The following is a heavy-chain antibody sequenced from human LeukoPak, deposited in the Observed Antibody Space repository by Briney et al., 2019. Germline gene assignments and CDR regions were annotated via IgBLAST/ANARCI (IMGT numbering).Heavy chain of an antibody. CDR3: ARRSGGTGPIDY. CDR1: GYSFTSYW. V-gene: IGHV5-51*01. J-gene: IGHJ4*02. Sequence: GGSLKISCKGSGYSFTSYWIGWVRPMPGKCLEWMGILYPGDSDTRYRPSFQGQVTISADKSISTAYPQRSSLKASDTAMYYCARRSGGTGPIDYWGQGTLVTVSS. D-gene: IGHD3-10*01. CDR2: LYPGDSDT.